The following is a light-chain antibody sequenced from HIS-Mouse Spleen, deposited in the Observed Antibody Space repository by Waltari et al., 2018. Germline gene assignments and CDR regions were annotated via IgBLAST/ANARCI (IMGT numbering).Light chain of an antibody. J-gene: IGLJ3*02. V-gene: IGLV2-23*01. Sequence: QSALTQPASVSGSPGQSITISCTGTSRDVGSSNLVSWYQPHPGKAPKLMIYEGSKRPSGVSNRFSGSKSGNTASLTISGLQAEDEADYYCCSYAGSSRVFGGGTKLTVL. CDR1: SRDVGSSNL. CDR2: EGS. CDR3: CSYAGSSRV.